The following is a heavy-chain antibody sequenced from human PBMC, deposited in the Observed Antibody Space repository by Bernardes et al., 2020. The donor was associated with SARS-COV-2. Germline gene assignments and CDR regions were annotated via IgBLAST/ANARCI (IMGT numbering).Heavy chain of an antibody. CDR3: ARCPTVAGTAFDI. Sequence: SETLSLTCAVSGGSISSSNWWSWVRQPPGKGLEWIGEIYHSGSTNYNPSLKSRVTISVDKSKNQFSLKLSSVTAADTAVYYCARCPTVAGTAFDIWGQGTMVTVSS. J-gene: IGHJ3*02. D-gene: IGHD6-19*01. CDR2: IYHSGST. CDR1: GGSISSSNW. V-gene: IGHV4-4*02.